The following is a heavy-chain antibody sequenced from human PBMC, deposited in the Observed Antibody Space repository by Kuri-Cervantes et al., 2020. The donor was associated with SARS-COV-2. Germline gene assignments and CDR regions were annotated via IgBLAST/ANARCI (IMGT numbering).Heavy chain of an antibody. V-gene: IGHV3-48*02. CDR1: GFTFSSYE. J-gene: IGHJ6*02. CDR3: ARDRPHIVVVIANDYYYGMNV. CDR2: ISSSSSTI. Sequence: GESLKISCAASGFTFSSYEMNWVRQAPGKGLEWVSYISSSSSTIYYADSVKGRFTISRDNAKNSLYLQMNSLRDEDTAVYYCARDRPHIVVVIANDYYYGMNVWGQGTTVTVSS. D-gene: IGHD2-21*01.